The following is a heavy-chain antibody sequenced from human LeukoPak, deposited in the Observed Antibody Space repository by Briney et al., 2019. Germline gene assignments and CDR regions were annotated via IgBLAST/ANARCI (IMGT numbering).Heavy chain of an antibody. V-gene: IGHV3-66*01. CDR3: ARSDYDILTGPD. CDR1: GFTVSRNC. Sequence: PGGSLRLSCAASGFTVSRNCMSWVRQAPGKGLEWVSVIYSGGRTYYADSVKGRFTISRDNSKNTLYLQMNSLRAEDTAVYYCARSDYDILTGPDWGQGTLVTVSS. J-gene: IGHJ4*02. D-gene: IGHD3-9*01. CDR2: IYSGGRT.